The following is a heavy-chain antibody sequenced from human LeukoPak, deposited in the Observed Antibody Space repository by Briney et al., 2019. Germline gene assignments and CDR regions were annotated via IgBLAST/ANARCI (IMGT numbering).Heavy chain of an antibody. D-gene: IGHD6-19*01. CDR2: ISWNSGSI. V-gene: IGHV3-9*01. Sequence: PGRSLRLSYAASGFTFDDYAMHWVRQAPGKGLEWVSGISWNSGSIGYADSVKGRFTISRDNAKNSLYLQMNSLRAEDTALYYCASIAVVGSSSDFCSEGTLVTVSS. CDR3: ASIAVVGSSSDF. J-gene: IGHJ4*02. CDR1: GFTFDDYA.